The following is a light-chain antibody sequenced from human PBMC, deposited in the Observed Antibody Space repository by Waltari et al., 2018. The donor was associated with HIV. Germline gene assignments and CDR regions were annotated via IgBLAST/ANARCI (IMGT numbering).Light chain of an antibody. Sequence: QSVVTQPASVSGPPGRSITISWTGATTDVVSWYQQYPDHAPQLIIHRVTARPSGISLRFSRSKSGYTASLTISGLQAEDEAHYYCSSFVSPHTLMFGGGTTLTVL. V-gene: IGLV2-14*03. CDR2: RVT. CDR3: SSFVSPHTLM. J-gene: IGLJ3*02. CDR1: TTDVV.